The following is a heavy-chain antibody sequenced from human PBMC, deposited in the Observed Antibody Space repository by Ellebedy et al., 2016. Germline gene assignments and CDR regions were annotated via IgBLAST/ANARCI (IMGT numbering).Heavy chain of an antibody. CDR2: ISTNTGTP. CDR3: ARVDGGYASKVLGY. Sequence: ASVKVSCKASGYTFTTYAINWVRQAPGQGLEWMGWISTNTGTPTYAQGFTGRFVFSLDTSVSTAYLQISSLKAEDTAVYYCARVDGGYASKVLGYWGQGTLVTVSS. V-gene: IGHV7-4-1*02. CDR1: GYTFTTYA. J-gene: IGHJ4*02. D-gene: IGHD5-12*01.